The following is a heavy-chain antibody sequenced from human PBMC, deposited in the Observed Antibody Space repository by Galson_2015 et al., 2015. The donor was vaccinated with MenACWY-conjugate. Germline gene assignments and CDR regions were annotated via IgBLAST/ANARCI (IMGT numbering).Heavy chain of an antibody. CDR3: ARRTNMDV. CDR2: IYSGGST. D-gene: IGHD1-1*01. Sequence: SLRLSCAASGFTVSSNYMSWVRQAPGKGLEWVSIIYSGGSTYYADSVKGRFTISRDNPKNTLYLQMSSLRAEDTAVYYCARRTNMDVWGQGTTVTVSS. J-gene: IGHJ6*02. CDR1: GFTVSSNY. V-gene: IGHV3-53*01.